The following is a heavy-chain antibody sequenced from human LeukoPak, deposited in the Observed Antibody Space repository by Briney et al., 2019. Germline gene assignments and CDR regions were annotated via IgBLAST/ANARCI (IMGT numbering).Heavy chain of an antibody. V-gene: IGHV3-21*01. CDR2: ISSTSTYI. CDR1: GFIFNNNT. Sequence: GESLTLSCAASGFIFNNNTMNWVRQAPGKGLEWVASISSTSTYIYYADLVKGRFTVSRDNAKNSLYLQMNSLTADDTALYYCASSRYYYDTSTYYYIHYFDYWGQGALVTVSS. J-gene: IGHJ4*02. D-gene: IGHD3-22*01. CDR3: ASSRYYYDTSTYYYIHYFDY.